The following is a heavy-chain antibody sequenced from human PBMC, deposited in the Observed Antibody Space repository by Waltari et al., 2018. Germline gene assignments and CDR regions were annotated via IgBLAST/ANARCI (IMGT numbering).Heavy chain of an antibody. Sequence: EVQLVESGGGLIQPGGSLRLSCAASGFTVSSNYMSWVRQAPGKGLEWVVGIYSGGSKYYADSVKGRFTISRYNTKNTLYLQRNSLRAEDTAVYYCAREGGDYYYGMDVWGQGTTVTVSS. J-gene: IGHJ6*02. V-gene: IGHV3-53*01. CDR2: IYSGGSK. CDR1: GFTVSSNY. D-gene: IGHD4-17*01. CDR3: AREGGDYYYGMDV.